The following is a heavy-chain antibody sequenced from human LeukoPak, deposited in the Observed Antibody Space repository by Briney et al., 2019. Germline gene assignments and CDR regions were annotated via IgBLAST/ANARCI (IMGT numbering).Heavy chain of an antibody. CDR1: GFTFSNYG. CDR2: IYYDGSTT. CDR3: ATGPQSAAAGIFDY. V-gene: IGHV3-33*01. D-gene: IGHD6-13*01. Sequence: DPGRSLRLSCAASGFTFSNYGMHWVRQAPGKGLEWVAVIYYDGSTTYYADSVKGRFTISRDNSMSTRYLQMNSLRAEDTAVYYCATGPQSAAAGIFDYWGQGTLVTVSS. J-gene: IGHJ4*02.